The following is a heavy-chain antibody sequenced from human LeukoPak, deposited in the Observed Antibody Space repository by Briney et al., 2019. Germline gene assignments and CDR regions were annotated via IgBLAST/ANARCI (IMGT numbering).Heavy chain of an antibody. CDR1: GGSISSSNW. Sequence: PSGTLSLTCAVPGGSISSSNWWSWVRQPPGKGLEWIGEIYHSGSTNYNPSLKSRVTISVDKSKNQFSLKLSSVTAADTAVYYCARAPRGIVVVPAALRAGMDVWGQGTTVTVSS. J-gene: IGHJ6*02. CDR2: IYHSGST. V-gene: IGHV4-4*02. D-gene: IGHD2-2*01. CDR3: ARAPRGIVVVPAALRAGMDV.